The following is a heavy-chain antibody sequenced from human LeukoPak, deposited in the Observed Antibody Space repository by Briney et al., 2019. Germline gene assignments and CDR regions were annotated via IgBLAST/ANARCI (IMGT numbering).Heavy chain of an antibody. CDR3: ARVKSGDDILTGYYTSQYNWFDP. V-gene: IGHV1-69*01. Sequence: ASVKVSCKASGGTFSSYAISWVRQAPGQGLEWMGGIIPIFGTANYAQKFQGRVTITADESTSTAYMELSSLRSEDTDVYYCARVKSGDDILTGYYTSQYNWFDPWGQGTLVTVSS. D-gene: IGHD3-9*01. CDR2: IIPIFGTA. CDR1: GGTFSSYA. J-gene: IGHJ5*02.